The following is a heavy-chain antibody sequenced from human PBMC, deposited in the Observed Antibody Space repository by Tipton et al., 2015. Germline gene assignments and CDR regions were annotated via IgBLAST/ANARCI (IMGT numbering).Heavy chain of an antibody. CDR3: AKRLGTSIVGATYFDY. J-gene: IGHJ4*02. V-gene: IGHV3-7*01. Sequence: SLRLSCAASGFTFSSYWMTWVRQAPGKGLEWVANIKQDGSEIYYVDSVKGRFTISRDNAKGSLYLQMNSLRAEDTAVYYCAKRLGTSIVGATYFDYWGQGTLVTVSS. D-gene: IGHD1-26*01. CDR2: IKQDGSEI. CDR1: GFTFSSYW.